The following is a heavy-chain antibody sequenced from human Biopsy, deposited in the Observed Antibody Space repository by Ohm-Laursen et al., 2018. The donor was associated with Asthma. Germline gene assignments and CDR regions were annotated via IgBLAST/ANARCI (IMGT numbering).Heavy chain of an antibody. J-gene: IGHJ6*02. D-gene: IGHD3-10*01. Sequence: ASVKVSCNTSGYTFNSAGITWVRQAPGQGLEWMGWISVYNGNTNVAQKLQDRVTMIRDTSTSTAYMELRSLRSDDTAVYFCARAVDYSHYYGIDVWGQGTSVTVS. CDR1: GYTFNSAG. V-gene: IGHV1-18*01. CDR3: ARAVDYSHYYGIDV. CDR2: ISVYNGNT.